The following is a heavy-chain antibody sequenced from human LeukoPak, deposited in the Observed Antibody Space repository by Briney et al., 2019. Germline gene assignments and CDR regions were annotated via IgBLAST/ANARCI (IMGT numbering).Heavy chain of an antibody. CDR2: ISGSGGST. J-gene: IGHJ4*02. V-gene: IGHV3-23*01. D-gene: IGHD1-1*01. Sequence: GGSLRLSCVASGFTFSTYAMTWVRQAPGKGLEWVSGISGSGGSTYYADSVKGRFTISRGNSKNTLYLQMNSLRAEDTALYYCAKGYWNPGYWGQGTLVTVSS. CDR3: AKGYWNPGY. CDR1: GFTFSTYA.